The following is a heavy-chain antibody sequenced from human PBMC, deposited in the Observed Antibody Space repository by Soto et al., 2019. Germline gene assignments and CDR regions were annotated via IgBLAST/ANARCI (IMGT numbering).Heavy chain of an antibody. CDR2: IYWDDDK. CDR1: GFSLSTTRVG. CDR3: AHTLVAGLGYYFDY. D-gene: IGHD6-19*01. Sequence: QITLKESGPTLVKPTQTLTLTCTFSGFSLSTTRVGVGWIRQPPGKALEWLALIYWDDDKRYSPFLKSRLTITKDPSKYQVVLTMTNMDPMDTATYFCAHTLVAGLGYYFDYWGQGTLVTVSS. V-gene: IGHV2-5*02. J-gene: IGHJ4*02.